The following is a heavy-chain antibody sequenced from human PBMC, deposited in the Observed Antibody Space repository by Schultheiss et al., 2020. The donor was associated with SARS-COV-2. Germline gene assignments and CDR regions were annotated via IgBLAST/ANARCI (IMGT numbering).Heavy chain of an antibody. CDR3: AKGTWYGSEQGGY. CDR1: GFTFSDYY. D-gene: IGHD6-19*01. V-gene: IGHV3-11*04. J-gene: IGHJ4*02. Sequence: GGSLRLSCAASGFTFSDYYMSWIRQAPGKGLEWVSYISSSGSTIYYADSVKGRFTISRDNSENTSFLQMNSLRTEDTAVYYCAKGTWYGSEQGGYWGQGTLVTVSS. CDR2: ISSSGSTI.